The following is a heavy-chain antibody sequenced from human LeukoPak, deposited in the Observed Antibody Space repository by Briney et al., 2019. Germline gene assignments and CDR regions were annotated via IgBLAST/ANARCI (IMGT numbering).Heavy chain of an antibody. CDR3: ARDRSYYSDTGTDY. CDR1: GGSIRGYY. V-gene: IGHV4-59*01. Sequence: SETLSLTCNVSGGSIRGYYWSWIRQSPEKGLEWIGYIYSSGSTNYNPSLKSRVTMSVDTSKNQLSLKVSSVTAADTAVYYCARDRSYYSDTGTDYWGQGALVTVSS. CDR2: IYSSGST. J-gene: IGHJ4*02. D-gene: IGHD3-22*01.